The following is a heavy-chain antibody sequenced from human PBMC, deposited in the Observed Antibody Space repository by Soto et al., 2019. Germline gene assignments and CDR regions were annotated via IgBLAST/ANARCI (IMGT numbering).Heavy chain of an antibody. D-gene: IGHD1-26*01. V-gene: IGHV1-69*06. CDR2: IIPIFGTA. J-gene: IGHJ6*02. CDR1: GGTFSSYA. Sequence: QVQLVQSGAEVKKPGSSVKVSCKASGGTFSSYAISWVRQAPGQGLEWMGGIIPIFGTANYAQKFQGRVTITADKSTSTAYMELSSLRSEDTAVYYCARDVGGATYYYYYGMDVWGQGTTVTVSS. CDR3: ARDVGGATYYYYYGMDV.